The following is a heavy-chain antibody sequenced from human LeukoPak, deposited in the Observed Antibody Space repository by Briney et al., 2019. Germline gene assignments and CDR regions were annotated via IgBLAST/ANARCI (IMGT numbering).Heavy chain of an antibody. V-gene: IGHV4-39*07. CDR2: INHSGST. Sequence: SETLSLTCTVSGGSISSSSYYWGWIRQPPGKGLEWIGEINHSGSTNYNPSLKSRVTISVDTSKNQFSLKLSSVTAADTAVYYCARATPSSSRGAFDIWGQGTMVTVSS. CDR3: ARATPSSSRGAFDI. D-gene: IGHD6-6*01. CDR1: GGSISSSSYY. J-gene: IGHJ3*02.